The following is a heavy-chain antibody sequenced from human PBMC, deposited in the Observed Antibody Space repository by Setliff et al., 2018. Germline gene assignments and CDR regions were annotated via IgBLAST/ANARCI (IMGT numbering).Heavy chain of an antibody. V-gene: IGHV4-39*01. D-gene: IGHD3-10*01. CDR3: ARHEFVGGYYGSVTYRHFDY. CDR2: IYYSGTA. Sequence: SETLSLTCTVSGGSISSSSYQWGWGRQTPGKGLEWIGSIYYSGTAYYNPSLKSRVTISVDTSKNQFSLQVTSVTATDTAVYYCARHEFVGGYYGSVTYRHFDYWGQGILVTVSS. CDR1: GGSISSSSYQ. J-gene: IGHJ4*02.